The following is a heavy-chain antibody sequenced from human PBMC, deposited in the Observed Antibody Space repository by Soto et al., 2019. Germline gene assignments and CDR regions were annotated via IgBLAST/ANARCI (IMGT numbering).Heavy chain of an antibody. CDR2: ISGSGGST. V-gene: IGHV3-23*01. D-gene: IGHD3-10*01. CDR1: GFTFSSYA. CDR3: AKDLVTMVRGVPSGPFVY. J-gene: IGHJ4*02. Sequence: GGSLRLSCAASGFTFSSYAMSWVRQAPGKGLEWVSAISGSGGSTYYADSVKGRFTISRDNSKNTLYLQMNSLRAEDTAVYYCAKDLVTMVRGVPSGPFVYWGQGTLVTVSS.